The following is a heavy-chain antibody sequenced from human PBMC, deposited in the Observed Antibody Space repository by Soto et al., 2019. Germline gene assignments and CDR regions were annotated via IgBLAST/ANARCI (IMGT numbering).Heavy chain of an antibody. Sequence: PSETLSLTCTVSGGSISSGAYYWSWIRQHPEEGLEWIGYISYGGSTYYNPSLKSRVTISADKSNNQFSLKLTSLTAADTAVYYCARDPRYATSGGYFDYWGQGTLVTVSS. J-gene: IGHJ4*02. CDR2: ISYGGST. CDR1: GGSISSGAYY. V-gene: IGHV4-31*03. D-gene: IGHD3-22*01. CDR3: ARDPRYATSGGYFDY.